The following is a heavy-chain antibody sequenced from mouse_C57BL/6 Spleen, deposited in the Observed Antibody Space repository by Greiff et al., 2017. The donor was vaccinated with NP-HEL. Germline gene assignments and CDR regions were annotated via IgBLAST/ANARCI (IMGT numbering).Heavy chain of an antibody. CDR2: IWRGGST. CDR1: GFSLTSYG. CDR3: AKKRGNWDDAMDY. D-gene: IGHD4-1*01. Sequence: VKLKQSGPGLVQPSQSLSITCTVSGFSLTSYGVHWVRQSPGKGLEWLGVIWRGGSTDYNAAFMSRLSITKDNSKSQVFFKMNSLQADDTAIYYCAKKRGNWDDAMDYWGQGTSVTVSS. V-gene: IGHV2-5*01. J-gene: IGHJ4*01.